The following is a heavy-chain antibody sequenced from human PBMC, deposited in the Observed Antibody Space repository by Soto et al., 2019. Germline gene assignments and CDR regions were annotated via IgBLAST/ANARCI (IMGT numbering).Heavy chain of an antibody. D-gene: IGHD4-17*01. CDR1: GGSISSGGYY. V-gene: IGHV4-31*03. CDR3: ARGNSGGRYYFDS. CDR2: VYYSGSI. Sequence: QVQLQESGPGLVKPSQTLSLTCTVSGGSISSGGYYWSWIRQHPGKGLEWIGYVYYSGSIYYSPSLKSRLTISVDTSKNQFALKLSSVTAADTAVYYCARGNSGGRYYFDSWGQGTLVTVSS. J-gene: IGHJ4*02.